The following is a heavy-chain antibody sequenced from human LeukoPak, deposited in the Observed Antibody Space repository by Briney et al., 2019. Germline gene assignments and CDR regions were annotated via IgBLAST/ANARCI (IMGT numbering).Heavy chain of an antibody. J-gene: IGHJ6*03. V-gene: IGHV1-46*01. D-gene: IGHD1-26*01. CDR3: ARRSWELLSRVYYYYMDV. CDR2: INPSGGST. Sequence: ASVKVSCKASGYTFTSYYIHWVRQAPGQGLEWMGLINPSGGSTNYAQKLQGRVTMTTDTSTSTAYMELRSLRSDDTAVYYCARRSWELLSRVYYYYMDVWGKGTTVTVSS. CDR1: GYTFTSYY.